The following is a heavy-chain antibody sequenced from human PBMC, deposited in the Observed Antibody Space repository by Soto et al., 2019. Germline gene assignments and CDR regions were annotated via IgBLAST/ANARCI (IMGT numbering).Heavy chain of an antibody. D-gene: IGHD2-15*01. V-gene: IGHV3-30-3*01. CDR1: GFTFSSYA. Sequence: GGSLRLSCAASGFTFSSYAMHWVRQAPGKGLEWVAVISYDGSNKYYADSVKGRFTISRDNSKNTLYLQMNSLRAEDTAVYYCARELVVVAATGDAFDIWGQGTMVTVSS. CDR3: ARELVVVAATGDAFDI. CDR2: ISYDGSNK. J-gene: IGHJ3*02.